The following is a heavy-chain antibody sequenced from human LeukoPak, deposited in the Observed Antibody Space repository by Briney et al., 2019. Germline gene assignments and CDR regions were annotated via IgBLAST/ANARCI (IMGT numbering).Heavy chain of an antibody. Sequence: SETLSLTCTVSGGSISSYYWSWIRQPAGKGLGWIGRISTSGSTNYNPSLKSRVTMSVDTSKNQFSLKLSSVTAADTAVYYCARDPGYCSSTSCSLGAFDIWGQGTMVTVSS. D-gene: IGHD2-2*01. CDR2: ISTSGST. CDR1: GGSISSYY. V-gene: IGHV4-4*07. J-gene: IGHJ3*02. CDR3: ARDPGYCSSTSCSLGAFDI.